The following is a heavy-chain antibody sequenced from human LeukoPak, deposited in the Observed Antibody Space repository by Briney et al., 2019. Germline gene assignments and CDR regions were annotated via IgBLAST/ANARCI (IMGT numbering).Heavy chain of an antibody. Sequence: PGGSLRLSCAAFGFTFSSSGMHWVRQAPGKGLEWVAVIWYDGSKEYYIDSVKGRFTISRDNSKNTLYLQMNSLRAEDTAVYYCARGSGYYPLFDYWGQGTLVTVSS. D-gene: IGHD3-22*01. CDR2: IWYDGSKE. V-gene: IGHV3-33*08. CDR1: GFTFSSSG. CDR3: ARGSGYYPLFDY. J-gene: IGHJ4*02.